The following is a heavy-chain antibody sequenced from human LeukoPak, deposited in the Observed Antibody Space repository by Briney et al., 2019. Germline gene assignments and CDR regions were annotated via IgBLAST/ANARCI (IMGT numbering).Heavy chain of an antibody. CDR2: IYSGGGT. Sequence: GGSLRLSCAASGFTVSSNLMSWVRQAPGRGLEWVSLIYSGGGTYHADSVKGRFTISRDNSKSTLYLQMNSLRAEDTAVYYCASGSPPDYWGQGTLVTVSS. V-gene: IGHV3-53*01. CDR1: GFTVSSNL. CDR3: ASGSPPDY. J-gene: IGHJ4*02. D-gene: IGHD1-26*01.